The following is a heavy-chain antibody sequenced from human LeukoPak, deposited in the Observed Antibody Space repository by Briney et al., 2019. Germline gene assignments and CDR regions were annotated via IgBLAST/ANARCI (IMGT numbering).Heavy chain of an antibody. CDR1: GFTLRNYC. J-gene: IGHJ4*01. CDR3: ARYSSSSGGAAYYLDY. Sequence: PGGSLRLSCTASGFTLRNYCMHWVRQVPGKRLVWVSRISGDGSVTNYADSVQGRFTISRDNAKNILYLQINSLRSEDTAVYYCARYSSSSGGAAYYLDYWGHGTLVTVSS. CDR2: ISGDGSVT. V-gene: IGHV3-74*01. D-gene: IGHD6-6*01.